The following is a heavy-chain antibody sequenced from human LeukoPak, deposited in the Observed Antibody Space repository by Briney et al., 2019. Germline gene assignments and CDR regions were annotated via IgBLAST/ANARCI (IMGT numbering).Heavy chain of an antibody. V-gene: IGHV3-66*01. J-gene: IGHJ3*02. CDR3: ARALNLFHAFDI. Sequence: GGSLRLSCAASGFTVSSNYMSWVGQAPGKGLEWVSVIYSGGGTYYADSVKGKFTIPRDNSKNTLYLQMNSLRAEDTAVYYCARALNLFHAFDIWGQGTMVTVSS. CDR2: IYSGGGT. D-gene: IGHD1-14*01. CDR1: GFTVSSNY.